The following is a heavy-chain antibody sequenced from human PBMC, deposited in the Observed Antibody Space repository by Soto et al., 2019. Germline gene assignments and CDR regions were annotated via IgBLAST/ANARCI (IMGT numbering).Heavy chain of an antibody. CDR3: GREKEDEGSSSLRVYYGVDV. D-gene: IGHD6-6*01. J-gene: IGHJ6*02. V-gene: IGHV3-21*06. Sequence: GSLRLSCAASGFTLNNYRMTWVRQGPGKGLEWVSSISSRTDYRHYTESVKGRFTISRDNAKNSVFLQMSSLRAEDAAVYYCGREKEDEGSSSLRVYYGVDVWGQGTTVTVSS. CDR1: GFTLNNYR. CDR2: ISSRTDYR.